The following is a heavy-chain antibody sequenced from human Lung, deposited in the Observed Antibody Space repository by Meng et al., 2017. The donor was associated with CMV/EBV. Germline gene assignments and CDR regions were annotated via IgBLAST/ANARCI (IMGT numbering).Heavy chain of an antibody. CDR2: MNPNSGNT. D-gene: IGHD2-2*01. Sequence: ASVXVSXNASGYTFTTYDINWVRQATGQGLEWMGWMNPNSGNTGYAQKFQGRVTLTRVTSISTAYMELSSLTSDDTAVYYCARTRIEVEPDGRKIKYYNYGMDVWXQGTTVTVSS. J-gene: IGHJ6*02. V-gene: IGHV1-8*01. CDR1: GYTFTTYD. CDR3: ARTRIEVEPDGRKIKYYNYGMDV.